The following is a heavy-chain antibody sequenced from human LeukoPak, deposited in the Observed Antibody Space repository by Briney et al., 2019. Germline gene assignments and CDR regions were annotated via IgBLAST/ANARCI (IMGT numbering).Heavy chain of an antibody. V-gene: IGHV4-59*01. CDR2: IYYTGVT. CDR1: GTSITSSY. J-gene: IGHJ4*02. D-gene: IGHD6-25*01. CDR3: ARTARLPNS. Sequence: RSETLSITCTVSGTSITSSYWSWIRQPPRQGLEHIGYIYYTGVTNYSPSLKSRVTMSLDTSKNQFSLRLTSVTAADTAIYYCARTARLPNSWGQGTLVTVSS.